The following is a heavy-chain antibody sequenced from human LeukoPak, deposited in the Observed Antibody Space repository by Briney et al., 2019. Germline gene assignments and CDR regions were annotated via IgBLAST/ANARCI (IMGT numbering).Heavy chain of an antibody. D-gene: IGHD6-25*01. Sequence: PSATLSLTCTVSGDSISSYYWSWIRKSPEKGLEWIGYIHYTGSTYYNPSLRRRVTISVDRSKNQFSLRLSSVTAADTAMYYCARSRGNLYFQHWGEGTVVTVSS. CDR1: GDSISSYY. CDR3: ARSRGNLYFQH. V-gene: IGHV4-59*01. J-gene: IGHJ1*01. CDR2: IHYTGST.